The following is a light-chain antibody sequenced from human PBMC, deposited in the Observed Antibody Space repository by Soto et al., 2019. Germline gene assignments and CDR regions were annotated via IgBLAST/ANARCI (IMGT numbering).Light chain of an antibody. CDR2: DAS. Sequence: DIQMTQSPSSLSASVGARVTITCRASQSISSDLNWYQQKPGKAPKLLIYDASNLETGVPSRFSGSGSGTDFTFTISSLQPEDIATYYCQQYDNLPWTFGQGTKVDIK. V-gene: IGKV1-33*01. CDR3: QQYDNLPWT. J-gene: IGKJ1*01. CDR1: QSISSD.